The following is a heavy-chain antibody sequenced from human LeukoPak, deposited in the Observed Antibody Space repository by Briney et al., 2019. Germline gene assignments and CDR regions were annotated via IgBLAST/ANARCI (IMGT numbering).Heavy chain of an antibody. CDR1: GFTFSSYS. CDR3: ARDRHTYRTGMEFDY. CDR2: ISSSSSTI. Sequence: PGGSLRLSCAASGFTFSSYSMNWVRQAPGKGLEWVSYISSSSSTIYYADSVKGRSTISRDNAKNSLYLQMNSLRDEDTAVYYCARDRHTYRTGMEFDYWGQGTLVTVSS. V-gene: IGHV3-48*02. D-gene: IGHD1-14*01. J-gene: IGHJ4*02.